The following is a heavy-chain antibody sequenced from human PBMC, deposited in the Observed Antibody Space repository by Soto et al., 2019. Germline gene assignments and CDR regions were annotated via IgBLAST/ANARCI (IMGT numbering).Heavy chain of an antibody. J-gene: IGHJ4*02. Sequence: GDSVKVSCKASGFTFTSSDVKCEREARGQLIEWIGWIVVGSGNTNYAQKFQERVTITRDMSTSTAYMELSSLRSEDTAVYYCAASYSGSYSDWGQGTLVTVSS. D-gene: IGHD1-26*01. V-gene: IGHV1-58*01. CDR3: AASYSGSYSD. CDR2: IVVGSGNT. CDR1: GFTFTSSD.